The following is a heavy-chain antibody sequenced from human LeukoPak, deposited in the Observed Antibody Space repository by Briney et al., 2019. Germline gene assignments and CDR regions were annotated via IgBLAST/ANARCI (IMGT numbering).Heavy chain of an antibody. CDR2: IYPGDSDT. D-gene: IGHD2-15*01. CDR3: ARGRDGYCSGGSCYDSSTPYFDY. V-gene: IGHV5-51*01. Sequence: GESLKISYKGSGYSFTSYWIGWVRQMPGKGLEWMGIIYPGDSDTRYSLTFQGQVTISADKSISTAYLQWSSLKASDTAMYYCARGRDGYCSGGSCYDSSTPYFDYWGQGTLVTVSS. J-gene: IGHJ4*02. CDR1: GYSFTSYW.